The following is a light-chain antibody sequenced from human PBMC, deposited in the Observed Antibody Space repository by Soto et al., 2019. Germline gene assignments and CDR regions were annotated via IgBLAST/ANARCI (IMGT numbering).Light chain of an antibody. CDR2: SAS. Sequence: IQLTQSPSSLSASVGDRVTIVCRASESISEYLNWYQLKSGEAPQVLIYSASTLRGGVPSRFSGTGSGTEFTRTISSLQPEDVATYYCQQTFSHLLSFGGGTTVEIK. CDR3: QQTFSHLLS. J-gene: IGKJ4*01. V-gene: IGKV1-39*01. CDR1: ESISEY.